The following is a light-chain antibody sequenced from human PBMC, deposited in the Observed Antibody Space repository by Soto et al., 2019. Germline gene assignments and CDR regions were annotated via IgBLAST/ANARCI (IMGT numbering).Light chain of an antibody. J-gene: IGKJ5*01. CDR1: QSVSDN. CDR2: RAS. V-gene: IGKV3-15*01. CDR3: QQYNSWPIT. Sequence: EVLMTQSPDTLYVSPGEVVTLLFRASQSVSDNLAWYQQKPGQGPRLLVYRASTRTLGIPARFSGSESGTEFTLTISSLQSEDFAVYYCQQYNSWPITFGQGTRLEIK.